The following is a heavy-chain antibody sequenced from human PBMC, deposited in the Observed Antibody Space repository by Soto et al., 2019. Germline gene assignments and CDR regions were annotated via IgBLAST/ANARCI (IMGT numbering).Heavy chain of an antibody. J-gene: IGHJ5*02. CDR2: ISGSGGST. CDR1: GFTFSSYA. CDR3: AAQEGITILASPFDP. Sequence: GGSLRLSCAASGFTFSSYAMSWVRQAPGKGLEWVSAISGSGGSTYYADSVKGRFTISRDNSKNTLYLQMNSLRAEDTAVYYCAAQEGITILASPFDPWGQGTLVTVSS. D-gene: IGHD3-3*01. V-gene: IGHV3-23*01.